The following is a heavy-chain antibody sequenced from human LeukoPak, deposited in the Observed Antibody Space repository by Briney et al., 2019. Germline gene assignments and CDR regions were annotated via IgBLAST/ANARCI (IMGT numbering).Heavy chain of an antibody. J-gene: IGHJ3*02. D-gene: IGHD3-10*01. CDR1: GFTFSSYA. V-gene: IGHV3-30*14. Sequence: PGGSLRLSCAASGFTFSSYAMHWVRQAPGKGLEWVAVISYDGSNKYYADSVKGRFTISRDNSKNTLYLQMNSLRAEDTAVYYCASSYYPDAFDIWGQGTMVTVSS. CDR3: ASSYYPDAFDI. CDR2: ISYDGSNK.